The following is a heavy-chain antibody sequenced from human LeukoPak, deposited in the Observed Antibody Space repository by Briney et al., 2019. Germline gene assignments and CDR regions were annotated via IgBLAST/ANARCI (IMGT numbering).Heavy chain of an antibody. V-gene: IGHV5-51*01. J-gene: IGHJ5*02. CDR1: GYSFSSFW. CDR3: ARLTSFADLLTATRRSWFDP. D-gene: IGHD2-21*02. Sequence: GESLKISCQGSGYSFSSFWIAWVRQMPGKGLEWMGIIFPGDSDTRYRPSLQGQVTTSVDKSIDTAFLQWSSLKASDSAIYYCARLTSFADLLTATRRSWFDPWGQGTLVTVSS. CDR2: IFPGDSDT.